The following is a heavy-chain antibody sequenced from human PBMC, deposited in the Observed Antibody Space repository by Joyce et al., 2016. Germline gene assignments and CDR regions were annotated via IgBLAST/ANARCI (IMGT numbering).Heavy chain of an antibody. CDR1: GDSFSDTSYY. V-gene: IGHV4-61*01. CDR3: ATSLPSRVGGFQFFGMDV. Sequence: HLQESGPGLVKPSETLSLTCTISGDSFSDTSYYWTWIRQPSGKRLEWLGFIYNSETTHYNPSLGGRLSISAGAAKKQFSLRLTSVTSADTAVYYCATSLPSRVGGFQFFGMDVWGQGTTVIVS. D-gene: IGHD3-10*01. J-gene: IGHJ6*02. CDR2: IYNSETT.